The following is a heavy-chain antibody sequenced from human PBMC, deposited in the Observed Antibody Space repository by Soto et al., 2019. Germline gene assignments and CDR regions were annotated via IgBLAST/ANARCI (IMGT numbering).Heavy chain of an antibody. V-gene: IGHV3-30*18. CDR3: AKDSVVATIRIYDY. J-gene: IGHJ4*02. Sequence: LRLSCAASGFTFSSYGMHWVHQAPGKGLEWVAIISEDGRNKYYADSVKGRFTISRDNSKNTVYLQMNSLRAEDTAVYYCAKDSVVATIRIYDYWGQGTLVTVSS. CDR2: ISEDGRNK. CDR1: GFTFSSYG. D-gene: IGHD5-12*01.